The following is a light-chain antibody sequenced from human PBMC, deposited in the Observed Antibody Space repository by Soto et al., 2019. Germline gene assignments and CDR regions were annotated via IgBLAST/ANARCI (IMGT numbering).Light chain of an antibody. CDR2: AAS. J-gene: IGKJ2*01. CDR1: QNIIFY. CDR3: QQSYTTPVYT. V-gene: IGKV1-39*01. Sequence: DIQMTQSPSSLSASVGDRVTITCRASQNIIFYLNWYQVKPGKAPKLLTYAASTLQSGIPSTFSGSGSGTEFTLTISSLQPEDVATYFGQQSYTTPVYTFGQGTKLEIK.